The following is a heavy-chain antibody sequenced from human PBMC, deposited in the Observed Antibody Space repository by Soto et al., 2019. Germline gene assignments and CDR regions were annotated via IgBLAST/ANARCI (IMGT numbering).Heavy chain of an antibody. CDR2: IWHDGSKK. V-gene: IGHV3-33*01. CDR3: ARDHCSSSTCYYGMDV. D-gene: IGHD2-2*01. Sequence: QVQLVESGGGVVQPGRSLRLSCAASGFTFSSYGMHWVRQAPGKGLEWVAVIWHDGSKKYYADSVKGRFTISRDNSKNTLILQMNSLRAEDTAVYSCARDHCSSSTCYYGMDVWGQGTTVTVSS. J-gene: IGHJ6*02. CDR1: GFTFSSYG.